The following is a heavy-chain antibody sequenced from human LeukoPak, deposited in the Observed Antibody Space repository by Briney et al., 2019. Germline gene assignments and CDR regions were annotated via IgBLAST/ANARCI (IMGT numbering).Heavy chain of an antibody. CDR1: GGSISSSSYY. CDR3: ARVSGSYYVGQVFDY. J-gene: IGHJ4*02. D-gene: IGHD1-26*01. CDR2: IYHSGST. V-gene: IGHV4-39*07. Sequence: PSETLSLICTVSGGSISSSSYYWGWIRQPPGKGLEWIGSIYHSGSTYYNPSLKSRVTISVDTSKNQFSLKLSSVTAADTAVYYCARVSGSYYVGQVFDYWGQGTLVTVSS.